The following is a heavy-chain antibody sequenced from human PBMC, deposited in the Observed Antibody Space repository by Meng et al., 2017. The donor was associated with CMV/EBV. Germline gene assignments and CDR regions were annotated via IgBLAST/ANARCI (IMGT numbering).Heavy chain of an antibody. CDR1: GFTFDDYA. CDR3: AREGYCSGGSCNSDY. CDR2: IYSGGST. V-gene: IGHV3-69-1*01. J-gene: IGHJ4*02. D-gene: IGHD2-15*01. Sequence: ETLSLTCAASGFTFDDYAMHWVRQAPGKGLEWVSVIYSGGSTYYADSVKGRFTISRDNAKNSLYLQMNSLRAEDTAVYYCAREGYCSGGSCNSDYWGQGTLVTVSS.